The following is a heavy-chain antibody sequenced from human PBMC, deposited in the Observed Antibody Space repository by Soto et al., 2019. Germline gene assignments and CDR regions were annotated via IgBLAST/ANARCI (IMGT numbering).Heavy chain of an antibody. Sequence: PGGSLRLSCAASGFTFSSYGMHWVRQAPGKGLEWVAVISYDGSNKYYADSVKGRFTISRDNSKNTLYLQMNSLRAEDTAAYYCAKENIVVVVAATRQAYGMDVWGQGTTVTVSS. V-gene: IGHV3-30*18. D-gene: IGHD2-15*01. CDR3: AKENIVVVVAATRQAYGMDV. CDR1: GFTFSSYG. J-gene: IGHJ6*02. CDR2: ISYDGSNK.